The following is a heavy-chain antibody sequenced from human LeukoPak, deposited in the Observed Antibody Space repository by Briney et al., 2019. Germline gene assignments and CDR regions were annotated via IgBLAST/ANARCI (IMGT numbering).Heavy chain of an antibody. CDR2: INHSWST. Sequence: SETLSLTCTVSGYSISNNFYWAWIRQSPGKGLEWIVSINHSWSTYYNPSLKSRVTISVDTSKNQFSLKLSSVTAADTAVYYCARGWARGYSGYDHQIYYFDYWGQGTLVTVSS. CDR1: GYSISNNFY. V-gene: IGHV4-38-2*02. J-gene: IGHJ4*02. D-gene: IGHD5-12*01. CDR3: ARGWARGYSGYDHQIYYFDY.